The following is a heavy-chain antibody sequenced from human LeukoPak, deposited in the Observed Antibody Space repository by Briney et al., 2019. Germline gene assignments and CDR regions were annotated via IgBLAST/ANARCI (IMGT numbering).Heavy chain of an antibody. CDR2: IYYSGST. CDR1: GGSISSYY. J-gene: IGHJ6*03. Sequence: SETLSLTCTVSGGSISSYYWSWIRQPPGKGLEWIGYIYYSGSTSYNPSLKSRVTISVDTSKNQFSLKLSSVTAADTAVYYCARASPQYYDFWSGYYPLGHYYYMDVWGKGTTVTVSS. V-gene: IGHV4-59*01. D-gene: IGHD3-3*01. CDR3: ARASPQYYDFWSGYYPLGHYYYMDV.